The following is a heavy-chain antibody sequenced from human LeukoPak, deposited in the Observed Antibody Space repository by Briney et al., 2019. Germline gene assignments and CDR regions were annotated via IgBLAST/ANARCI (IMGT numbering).Heavy chain of an antibody. Sequence: PSQTLSLTCTVSGGSISSGSYYWSWIRQPAGKGLEWIGRIYTSESTNYNPSLKSRVTMSVDTSKNQFSLKLSSVTAADTAVYYCARVGLDGGNEHFDFWGQGTLVTVSS. CDR2: IYTSEST. D-gene: IGHD4-23*01. J-gene: IGHJ4*02. CDR3: ARVGLDGGNEHFDF. CDR1: GGSISSGSYY. V-gene: IGHV4-61*02.